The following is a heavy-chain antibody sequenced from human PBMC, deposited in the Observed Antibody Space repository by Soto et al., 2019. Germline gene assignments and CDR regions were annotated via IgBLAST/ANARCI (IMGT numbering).Heavy chain of an antibody. CDR2: INAGNGNT. J-gene: IGHJ4*02. CDR3: ARSRSGYYYDSSGYYQIDY. CDR1: GYTFTSYY. Sequence: ASVKVSCKASGYTFTSYYMHWVRQAPGQRLEWMGWINAGNGNTKYSQKFQGRVTITRDTSASTAYMELSSLRSEDTAVYYCARSRSGYYYDSSGYYQIDYWGQGTLVTVSS. V-gene: IGHV1-3*01. D-gene: IGHD3-22*01.